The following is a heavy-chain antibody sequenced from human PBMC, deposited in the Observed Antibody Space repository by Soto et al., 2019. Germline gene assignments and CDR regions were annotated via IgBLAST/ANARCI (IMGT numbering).Heavy chain of an antibody. V-gene: IGHV3-23*01. Sequence: PGGSPRLSCAASGFTFSSYAMSWVRQAPGKGLEWVSAISGSGGSTYYADSVKGRFTISRDNSKNTLYLQMNSLRAEDTAVYYCAKNQFLNVAYYYYYGMDVWGQGTTVTVSS. CDR1: GFTFSSYA. D-gene: IGHD2-21*01. CDR3: AKNQFLNVAYYYYYGMDV. CDR2: ISGSGGST. J-gene: IGHJ6*02.